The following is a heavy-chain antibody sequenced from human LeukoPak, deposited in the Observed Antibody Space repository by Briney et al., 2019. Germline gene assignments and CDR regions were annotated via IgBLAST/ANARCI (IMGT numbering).Heavy chain of an antibody. J-gene: IGHJ4*02. CDR3: ATRRGDSSGYYLGDFDY. CDR1: GFTFSSYA. V-gene: IGHV3-23*01. D-gene: IGHD3-22*01. Sequence: GGSLRLSCAASGFTFSSYAMSWVRQAPGKGLEWVSAISGSGGSTYYADSVKGRFTISRDNSKNTLYLQMNSLRAEDTAVYYCATRRGDSSGYYLGDFDYWGQGTLVTVSS. CDR2: ISGSGGST.